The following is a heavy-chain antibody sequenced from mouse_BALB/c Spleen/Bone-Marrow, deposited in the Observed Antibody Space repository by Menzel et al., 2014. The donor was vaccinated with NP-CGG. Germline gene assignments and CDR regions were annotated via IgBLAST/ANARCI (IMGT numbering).Heavy chain of an antibody. CDR3: AREWTARAVDY. CDR2: INPGSGGA. V-gene: IGHV1-54*01. D-gene: IGHD3-2*01. J-gene: IGHJ2*01. CDR1: GYAFTNYL. Sequence: VQLQESGAELVRPGTSVKVSCKASGYAFTNYLIEWVKQRPVQGLEWIGVINPGSGGANYNAKFKGKATLTADKSSSNDYMQLSSLKSDDSAVYFCAREWTARAVDYWGQGTTLTVSS.